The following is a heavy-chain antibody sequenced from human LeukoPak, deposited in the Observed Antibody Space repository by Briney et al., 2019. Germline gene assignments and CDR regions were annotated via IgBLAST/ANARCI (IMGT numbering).Heavy chain of an antibody. CDR1: GGSISSYY. J-gene: IGHJ4*02. D-gene: IGHD3-9*01. CDR3: ASANYDILTGYFV. CDR2: IYYSGST. V-gene: IGHV4-59*01. Sequence: ETLSLTCTVSGGSISSYYWSWIRQPPGKGLEWIGYIYYSGSTNYNPSLKSRVTISLDTSKNQFSLKLSSVTAADTAVYYCASANYDILTGYFVWGQGTLVTVSS.